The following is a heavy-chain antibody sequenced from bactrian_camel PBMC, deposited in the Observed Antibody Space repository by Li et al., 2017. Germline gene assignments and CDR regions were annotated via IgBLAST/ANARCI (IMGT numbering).Heavy chain of an antibody. J-gene: IGHJ4*01. CDR1: GFPFSTYA. Sequence: VQLVESGGGLVQPGGSLKLSCAASGFPFSTYAMSWVRQAPGKGLEWVCSIATTYRFTTCIDSVKGRFTISQDKAQNTVYLQMNTLKAEDTAMYYCVAEPWCWIFKGRLREDFKYWGQGTQVTVS. CDR2: IATTYRFT. CDR3: VAEPWCWIFKGRLREDFKY. V-gene: IGHV3S2*01. D-gene: IGHD3*01.